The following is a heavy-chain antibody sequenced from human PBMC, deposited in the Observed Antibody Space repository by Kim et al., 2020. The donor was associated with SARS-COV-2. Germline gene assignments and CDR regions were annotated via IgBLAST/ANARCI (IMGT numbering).Heavy chain of an antibody. CDR1: GGTFSSYA. D-gene: IGHD5-12*01. J-gene: IGHJ6*02. CDR3: ARAPIVATLFGYSYYGMDV. CDR2: IIPIFGTA. Sequence: SVKVSCKASGGTFSSYAISWVRQAPGQGLEWMGGIIPIFGTANYAQKFQGRVTITADESTSTAYMGLSSLRSEDTAVYYCARAPIVATLFGYSYYGMDVWGQGTTVTVSS. V-gene: IGHV1-69*13.